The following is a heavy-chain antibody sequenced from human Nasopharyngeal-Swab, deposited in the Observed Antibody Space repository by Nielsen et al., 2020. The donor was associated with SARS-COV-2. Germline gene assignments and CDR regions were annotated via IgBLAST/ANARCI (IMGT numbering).Heavy chain of an antibody. CDR1: GFRVSTNY. Sequence: GESLKISCAASGFRVSTNYMSWVRQAPGKGLEWMSVIYPGGSTNYADSVKGRFTISRDYSKNTLYLQMNSLRVEDTAIYYCATGADVYCSGGSCYSEYYYYMDVWGRGTTVTVSS. D-gene: IGHD2-15*01. CDR3: ATGADVYCSGGSCYSEYYYYMDV. J-gene: IGHJ6*03. V-gene: IGHV3-66*01. CDR2: IYPGGST.